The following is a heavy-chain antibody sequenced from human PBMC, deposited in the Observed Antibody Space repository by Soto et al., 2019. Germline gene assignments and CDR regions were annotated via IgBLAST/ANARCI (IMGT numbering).Heavy chain of an antibody. J-gene: IGHJ4*02. D-gene: IGHD6-19*01. Sequence: QVQLVESGGGLVQPGGSLRLSCAASGFTFRNYHMTWIRQAPGKGLEWVSYISGDETTIYYADSVKGRFTISRDNAKNSLVLQMNSRRAEDTAVYYCVGVGGYSVWGQGALVTVSS. CDR3: VGVGGYSV. CDR1: GFTFRNYH. V-gene: IGHV3-11*01. CDR2: ISGDETTI.